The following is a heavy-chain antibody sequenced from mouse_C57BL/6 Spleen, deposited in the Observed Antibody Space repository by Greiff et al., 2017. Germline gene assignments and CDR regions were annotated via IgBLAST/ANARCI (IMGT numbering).Heavy chain of an antibody. CDR1: GYTFTSYW. CDR3: ARLDYGSSYEKEY. Sequence: QVHVKQPGAELVKPGASVKLSCKASGYTFTSYWMHWVKQRPGQGLEWIGMIHPNSGSTNYTEKFKSKAPLTVDKSSSTAFMQLCSLTSGDSAVYYCARLDYGSSYEKEYWGQGTTLTVSS. V-gene: IGHV1-64*01. D-gene: IGHD1-1*01. CDR2: IHPNSGST. J-gene: IGHJ2*01.